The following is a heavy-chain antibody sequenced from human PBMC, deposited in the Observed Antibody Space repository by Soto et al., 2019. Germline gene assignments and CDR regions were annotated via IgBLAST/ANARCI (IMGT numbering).Heavy chain of an antibody. CDR1: EFTFSSYS. CDR3: ARGKIGSGPIDC. V-gene: IGHV3-48*02. Sequence: GGSLRLSCAASEFTFSSYSMSWVRQAPGKGLEWVSYISESNTMFYADSVKGRFTISRDNARNSLYLQMNSLRDEDTAVYYCARGKIGSGPIDCWGQGTLVTVSS. CDR2: ISESNTM. D-gene: IGHD6-19*01. J-gene: IGHJ4*02.